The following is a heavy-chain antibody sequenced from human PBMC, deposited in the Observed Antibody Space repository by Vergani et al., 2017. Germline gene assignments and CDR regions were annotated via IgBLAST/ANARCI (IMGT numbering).Heavy chain of an antibody. CDR2: ISGPGLST. Sequence: EVHLLESGGGLVQSGGSLRLSCAASGFTFSNSAVSWVRQAPGRGLAWVSSISGPGLSTYYADCVKGRFTISRDDSKNTVYLQINSLRAEDTAFYYCADLYGDDGFSPFWGQGTLVTVSS. CDR3: ADLYGDDGFSPF. D-gene: IGHD2-21*01. CDR1: GFTFSNSA. J-gene: IGHJ4*02. V-gene: IGHV3-23*01.